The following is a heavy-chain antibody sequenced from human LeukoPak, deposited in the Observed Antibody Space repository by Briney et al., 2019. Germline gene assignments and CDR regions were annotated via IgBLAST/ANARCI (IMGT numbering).Heavy chain of an antibody. D-gene: IGHD3-3*01. Sequence: SETLSLTCAVYGGSFSGYYWSWIRQPPGKGLEWIGEINHSGSTNYNPSLKSRVTISVDTSKNQFSLKLSSVTAADTAVYCCARGGGSNYDFWSGYYDAFDIWGQGTMVTVSS. CDR2: INHSGST. CDR3: ARGGGSNYDFWSGYYDAFDI. J-gene: IGHJ3*02. V-gene: IGHV4-34*01. CDR1: GGSFSGYY.